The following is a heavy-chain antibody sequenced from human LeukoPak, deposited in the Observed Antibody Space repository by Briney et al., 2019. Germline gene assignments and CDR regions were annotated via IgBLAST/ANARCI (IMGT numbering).Heavy chain of an antibody. CDR1: GFTFSSYG. CDR3: AKARLPGIAVSGDH. Sequence: GGSLRLFCAASGFTFSSYGMTWVRQAPGKRLEWVSSISGSGGTTYYADSVKGRFTMSRDNSKDTLFLQMNSLRVEDTAVYFCAKARLPGIAVSGDHWGQGILIIVSS. CDR2: ISGSGGTT. J-gene: IGHJ5*02. D-gene: IGHD6-19*01. V-gene: IGHV3-23*01.